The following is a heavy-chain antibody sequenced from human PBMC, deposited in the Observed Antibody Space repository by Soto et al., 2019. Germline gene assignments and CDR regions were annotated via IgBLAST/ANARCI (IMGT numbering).Heavy chain of an antibody. Sequence: PGESLKISCKGSGYSFTSYWIGWVRQMPGKGLEWMGIIYPGDSDTRYSPSFQGQVTISADKSISTAYLQWSSLKASDTAMYYCARLGAYCSGGSCYQYNWFDPWGQGTLVTVSS. V-gene: IGHV5-51*01. D-gene: IGHD2-15*01. CDR2: IYPGDSDT. J-gene: IGHJ5*02. CDR1: GYSFTSYW. CDR3: ARLGAYCSGGSCYQYNWFDP.